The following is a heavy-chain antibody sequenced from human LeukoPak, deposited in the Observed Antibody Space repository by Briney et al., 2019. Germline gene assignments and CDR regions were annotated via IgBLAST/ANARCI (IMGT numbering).Heavy chain of an antibody. D-gene: IGHD2-2*02. CDR1: GFTFSSYS. V-gene: IGHV3-21*01. CDR3: ARGGLGYCNSTSCYMFDP. CDR2: ISSSSSYI. Sequence: GGSLRLSCAASGFTFSSYSMNWVRQAPGKGLEWVSSISSSSSYIYYADSVKGRFTISRDNAKNSLYLQMNSLRAEDTAVYYCARGGLGYCNSTSCYMFDPWGQGTLVTVSS. J-gene: IGHJ5*02.